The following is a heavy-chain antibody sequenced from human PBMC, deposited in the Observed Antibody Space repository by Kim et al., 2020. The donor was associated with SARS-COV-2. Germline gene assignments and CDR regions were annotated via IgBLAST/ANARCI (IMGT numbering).Heavy chain of an antibody. CDR2: IYYSGST. V-gene: IGHV4-39*01. D-gene: IGHD6-6*01. Sequence: SETLSLTCTVSGGSISSSSYYWGWIRQPPGKGLEWIGSIYYSGSTYYNPSLKSRVTISVDTSKNQFSLKLSSVTAADTAVYYCARHRSYSSSAIDYWGQGTLVTVSS. CDR1: GGSISSSSYY. CDR3: ARHRSYSSSAIDY. J-gene: IGHJ4*02.